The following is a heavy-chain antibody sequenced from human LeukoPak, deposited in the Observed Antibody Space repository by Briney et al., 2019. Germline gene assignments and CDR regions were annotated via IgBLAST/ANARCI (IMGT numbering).Heavy chain of an antibody. CDR1: GGSITSYH. CDR2: IYHSGST. V-gene: IGHV4-59*08. Sequence: PSETLSLTCIVSGGSITSYHWSWIRQPPGKGLEWIGYIYHSGSTNYNPSLKSRVTISIHTSKNQFSLKLSSVTAADTAVYYCASQYFLILSLYYFDYWGQGTLVTVSS. J-gene: IGHJ4*02. CDR3: ASQYFLILSLYYFDY. D-gene: IGHD3-10*02.